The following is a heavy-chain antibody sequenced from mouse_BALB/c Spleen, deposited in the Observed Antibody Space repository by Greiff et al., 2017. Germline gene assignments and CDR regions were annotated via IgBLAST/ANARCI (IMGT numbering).Heavy chain of an antibody. J-gene: IGHJ3*01. CDR2: IWAGGST. D-gene: IGHD2-10*01. V-gene: IGHV2-9*02. CDR1: GFSLTSYG. Sequence: QVQLQQSGPGLVAPSQSLSITCTVSGFSLTSYGVHWVRQPPGKGLEWLGVIWAGGSTNYNSALMSRLSISKDNSKSQVFLKMNSLQTDDTAMYYCARNRAYYGNYVAYWGQGTLVTVSA. CDR3: ARNRAYYGNYVAY.